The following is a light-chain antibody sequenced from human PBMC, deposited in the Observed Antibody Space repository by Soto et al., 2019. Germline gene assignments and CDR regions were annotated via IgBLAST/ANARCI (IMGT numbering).Light chain of an antibody. Sequence: DIRMTQSPSSLSASVEDSVTITCRATQAISTFLNWYQQRPGKAPNVLIYRASTLQGDVPSRFSGSGSGTDFTLTISGLQPEDFAIYYCQQSYSTPFTFGQGTQVEV. V-gene: IGKV1-39*01. CDR3: QQSYSTPFT. CDR1: QAISTF. J-gene: IGKJ2*01. CDR2: RAS.